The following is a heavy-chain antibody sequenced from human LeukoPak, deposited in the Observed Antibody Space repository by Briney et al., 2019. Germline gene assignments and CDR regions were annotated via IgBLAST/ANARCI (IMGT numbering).Heavy chain of an antibody. Sequence: SGPTLVKPTQTLTLTCTFSGFSLSTSGVGVGWIRQPPGKALEWLVLIYWNDDKRYSPSLKSRLTITKDTSKNQVVLTMTNMDPVDTATYYCAHTLGYSGYDSRFDYWGQGTLVTISS. CDR2: IYWNDDK. V-gene: IGHV2-5*01. D-gene: IGHD5-12*01. J-gene: IGHJ4*02. CDR3: AHTLGYSGYDSRFDY. CDR1: GFSLSTSGVG.